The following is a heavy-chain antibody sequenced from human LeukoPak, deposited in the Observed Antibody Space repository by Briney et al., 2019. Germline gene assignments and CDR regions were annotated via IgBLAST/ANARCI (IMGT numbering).Heavy chain of an antibody. D-gene: IGHD4-17*01. Sequence: GASVKVSCKASGYTFTGYYMHWVRQAPGQGLEWMGWINPNSGGTNYAQKFQGRVTMTRDTSISTAYMELSRLRSDDTAVYYCARGTPSFGDPMRFDYWGQGTLVTVSS. J-gene: IGHJ4*02. CDR2: INPNSGGT. V-gene: IGHV1-2*02. CDR3: ARGTPSFGDPMRFDY. CDR1: GYTFTGYY.